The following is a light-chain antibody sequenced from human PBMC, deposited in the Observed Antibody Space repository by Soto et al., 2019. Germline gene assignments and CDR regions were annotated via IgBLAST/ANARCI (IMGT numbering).Light chain of an antibody. CDR2: DAS. V-gene: IGKV3-11*01. CDR1: QSVSSY. CDR3: QQRSNSPTGT. J-gene: IGKJ1*01. Sequence: EIVLTQSPATLSLSPGERATLSCRASQSVSSYLAWYQQKPGQAPRLLIYDASNRATGIPARFSGSGSGTDFTLTISSLEPEDFAVYYCQQRSNSPTGTFGQGTKVEIK.